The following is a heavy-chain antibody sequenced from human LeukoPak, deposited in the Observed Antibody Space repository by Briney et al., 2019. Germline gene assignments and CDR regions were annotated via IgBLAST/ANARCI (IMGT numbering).Heavy chain of an antibody. CDR2: ISSSSSYI. J-gene: IGHJ3*02. D-gene: IGHD2-8*01. Sequence: GGSLRLSCAASGFTFSSYGMHWVRQAPGKGLEWVSSISSSSSYIYYADSVKGRFTISRDNAKNSLYLQMNSLRSDDTAVYYCARGRYATDAFDIWGQGTMVTVSS. CDR1: GFTFSSYG. CDR3: ARGRYATDAFDI. V-gene: IGHV3-21*04.